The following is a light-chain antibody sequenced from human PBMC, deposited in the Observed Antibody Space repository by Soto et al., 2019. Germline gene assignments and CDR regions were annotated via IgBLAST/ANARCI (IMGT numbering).Light chain of an antibody. CDR3: QQFGGSSYS. J-gene: IGKJ2*03. V-gene: IGKV3-20*01. CDR1: QSVSSNY. CDR2: GAS. Sequence: ESVLTQSPGTLSLSPGERATLSCTASQSVSSNYLAWYQQKPGQAPRLLIYGASTRATGIPDRFSGSGSGTDFTLTISRLEPEDLAVYYCQQFGGSSYSFGQGTKLEIK.